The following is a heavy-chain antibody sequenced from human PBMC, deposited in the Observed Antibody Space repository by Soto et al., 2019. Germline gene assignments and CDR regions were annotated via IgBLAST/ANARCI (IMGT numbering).Heavy chain of an antibody. D-gene: IGHD2-2*01. Sequence: VGSLRLSCAASGFTFSSYAMSWVRQAPGKGLEWVSAISGSGGSTYYADSVKGRFTISRDNSKNTLYLQMNSLRAEDTAVYYCAKHHFSSTSCYLHDYYGMDVWGQGTTDTVSS. V-gene: IGHV3-23*01. CDR3: AKHHFSSTSCYLHDYYGMDV. CDR1: GFTFSSYA. J-gene: IGHJ6*02. CDR2: ISGSGGST.